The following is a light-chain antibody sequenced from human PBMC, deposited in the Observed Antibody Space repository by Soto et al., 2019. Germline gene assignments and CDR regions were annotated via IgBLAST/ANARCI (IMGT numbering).Light chain of an antibody. V-gene: IGKV2-24*01. CDR3: MQTTQFPST. J-gene: IGKJ2*01. CDR1: ESLLHSDGNTY. CDR2: KIF. Sequence: DIVMTQTPLSSPVTLGQPASISCKSSESLLHSDGNTYLSWLQQRPGQPPRLLIYKIFNRFSGVPDRFSGSGAGTDFTLKITRVEAEDVGVYYCMQTTQFPSTFGQGTKLEIK.